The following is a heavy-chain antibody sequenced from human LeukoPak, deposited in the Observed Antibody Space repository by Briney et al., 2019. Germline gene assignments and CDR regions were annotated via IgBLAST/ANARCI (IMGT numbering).Heavy chain of an antibody. CDR3: ARTPYSSSSWDYYYMDV. CDR1: GFTFSSYS. V-gene: IGHV3-21*01. Sequence: SGGSLRLSCAASGFTFSSYSMNWVRQAPGKGLEWVSSISSSSSYIYYADSVKGRFTISRDNAKNSLYLQMNSLRAEDTAVYYRARTPYSSSSWDYYYMDVWGKGTTVTVSS. CDR2: ISSSSSYI. J-gene: IGHJ6*03. D-gene: IGHD6-6*01.